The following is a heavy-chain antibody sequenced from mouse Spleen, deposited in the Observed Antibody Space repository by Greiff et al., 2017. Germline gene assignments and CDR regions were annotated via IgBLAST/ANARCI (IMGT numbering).Heavy chain of an antibody. CDR1: GYSITSDYA. J-gene: IGHJ2*01. Sequence: EVKLQESGPGLVKPSQSLSLTCTVTGYSITSDYAWNWIRQFPGNKLEWMGYISYSGSTSYNPSLKSRISITRDTSKNQFFLQLNSVTTEDTATYYCARSVLRYYFDYWGQGTTLTVSS. V-gene: IGHV3-2*02. D-gene: IGHD1-1*01. CDR3: ARSVLRYYFDY. CDR2: ISYSGST.